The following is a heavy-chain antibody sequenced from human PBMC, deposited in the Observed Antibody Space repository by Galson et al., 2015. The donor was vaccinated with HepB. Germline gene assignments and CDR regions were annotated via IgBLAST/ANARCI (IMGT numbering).Heavy chain of an antibody. CDR2: INAGNGDT. D-gene: IGHD3-10*01. CDR3: ASTGGRITMVRGIITWLDP. V-gene: IGHV1-3*01. Sequence: SVKVSCKASGYTFASFAIHWVRQAPGQSLEWMGWINAGNGDTEYSQKFQGRVTMTRDTSANTAYMELSSLRSEDTAIYYCASTGGRITMVRGIITWLDPWGHGTLVTVSS. CDR1: GYTFASFA. J-gene: IGHJ5*02.